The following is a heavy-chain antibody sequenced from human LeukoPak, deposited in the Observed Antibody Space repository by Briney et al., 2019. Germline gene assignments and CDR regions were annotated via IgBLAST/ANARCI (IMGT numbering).Heavy chain of an antibody. CDR2: IYYSGST. CDR1: GFTFSDYY. J-gene: IGHJ4*02. V-gene: IGHV4-38-2*01. D-gene: IGHD3-10*01. CDR3: ASYYGSGSERNFDY. Sequence: GSLRLSCAASGFTFSDYYMSWIRQPPGKGLEWIGSIYYSGSTYYNPSLKSRVTISVDTSKNQFSLKLSSVTAADTAVYYCASYYGSGSERNFDYWGQGTLVTVSS.